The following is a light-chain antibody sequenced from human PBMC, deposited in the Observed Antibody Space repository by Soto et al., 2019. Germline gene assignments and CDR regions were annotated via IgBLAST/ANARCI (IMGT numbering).Light chain of an antibody. CDR1: QRVSSN. V-gene: IGKV3-15*01. CDR2: GAS. J-gene: IGKJ2*01. Sequence: EIVMTQSPATLSVSPGERATLSCRASQRVSSNLAWYQQKPGQAPRLLIYGASTRATGIPARFSGSGSGTEFTLTIRSLQSEDFEVYYCQQYINWPETFGQGTKLEIK. CDR3: QQYINWPET.